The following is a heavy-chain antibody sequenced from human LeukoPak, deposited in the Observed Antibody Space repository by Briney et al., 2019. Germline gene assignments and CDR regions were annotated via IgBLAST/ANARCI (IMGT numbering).Heavy chain of an antibody. V-gene: IGHV4-34*01. Sequence: SETLSLTCAVYGGSFSGYYWSWIRQPPGKGLEWIGEINHSGSTNYNPSLTSRVTISVDTSKNQFSLKLSSVTAADTAVYYCAGLTENWFDPWGQGTLVTVSS. D-gene: IGHD1-14*01. CDR1: GGSFSGYY. CDR3: AGLTENWFDP. J-gene: IGHJ5*02. CDR2: INHSGST.